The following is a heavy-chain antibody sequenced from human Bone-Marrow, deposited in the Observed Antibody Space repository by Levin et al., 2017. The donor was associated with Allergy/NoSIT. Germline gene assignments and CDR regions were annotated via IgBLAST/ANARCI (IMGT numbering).Heavy chain of an antibody. CDR1: GFTFRNFA. V-gene: IGHV3-30-3*01. J-gene: IGHJ5*01. Sequence: GESLKISCAASGFTFRNFAMHWVRQAPGKGLEWVAAIPHDAANTYYTDSVRGRFTISRDNSKNTLFVEMNSLRVEDTAVYYGARGPGLAVGKGYFDSWGQGTLVTVSS. CDR2: IPHDAANT. CDR3: ARGPGLAVGKGYFDS. D-gene: IGHD6-19*01.